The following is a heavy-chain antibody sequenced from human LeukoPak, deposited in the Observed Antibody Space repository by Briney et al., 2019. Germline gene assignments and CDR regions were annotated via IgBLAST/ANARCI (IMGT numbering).Heavy chain of an antibody. CDR1: GDSIRSGNYY. J-gene: IGHJ4*02. CDR3: ARESDYSNNVDY. CDR2: IYSSGST. V-gene: IGHV4-61*02. Sequence: SETLSLTCTVSGDSIRSGNYYWSWIRQPAGKGLEWIGRIYSSGSTNYNPSLKSRVTMSIDTSKNQFSLKLTSVTAADTAVYYCARESDYSNNVDYWGQGTLVTVSS. D-gene: IGHD4-11*01.